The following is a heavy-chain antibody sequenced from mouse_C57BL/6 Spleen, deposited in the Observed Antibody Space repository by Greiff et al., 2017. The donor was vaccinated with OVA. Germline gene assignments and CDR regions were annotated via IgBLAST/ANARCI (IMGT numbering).Heavy chain of an antibody. Sequence: EVKLVESGGDLVKPGGSLKLSCAASGFTFSSYGMSWVRQTPDTRLAWVATLSSGGSYNYSPDSVKGRFTISRDNAKNTLYLQMSSLKSEDTAMYDCARHDGYYGFDYWGQGTTLTVSS. CDR3: ARHDGYYGFDY. V-gene: IGHV5-6*01. D-gene: IGHD2-3*01. CDR1: GFTFSSYG. J-gene: IGHJ2*01. CDR2: LSSGGSYN.